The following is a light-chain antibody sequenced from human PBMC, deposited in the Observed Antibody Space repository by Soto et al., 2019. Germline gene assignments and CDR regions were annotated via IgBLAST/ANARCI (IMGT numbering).Light chain of an antibody. J-gene: IGLJ2*01. V-gene: IGLV1-47*01. Sequence: QSVLTQPPSASGTPGQRVTISWSGSSSNIGSNYVYWYQQLPGTAPKLLIYRNNQMPSGVPDRFSGSKSGTSSSLAISGLRSEDEADYYCAAWDDSLSGHVVFGGGTKLTVL. CDR2: RNN. CDR1: SSNIGSNY. CDR3: AAWDDSLSGHVV.